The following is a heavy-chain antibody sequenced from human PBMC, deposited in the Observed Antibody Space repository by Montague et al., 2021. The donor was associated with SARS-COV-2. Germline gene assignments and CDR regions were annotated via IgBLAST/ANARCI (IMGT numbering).Heavy chain of an antibody. J-gene: IGHJ5*02. Sequence: SETLSLTCVVSNGSISSDEWWSWVRQAPGKGLEWIGEIYHTGGTNYNPSLRSRVTILVDKSKNQFSLKLTSVTAADTAVYYCARLGGVIGSPPAGYNGFAPWGQGTLVTVSS. CDR1: NGSISSDEW. CDR2: IYHTGGT. V-gene: IGHV4-4*02. D-gene: IGHD1-1*01. CDR3: ARLGGVIGSPPAGYNGFAP.